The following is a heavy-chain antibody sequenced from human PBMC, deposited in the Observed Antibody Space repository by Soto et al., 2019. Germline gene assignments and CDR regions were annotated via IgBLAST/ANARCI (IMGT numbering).Heavy chain of an antibody. CDR2: INAGNGNT. D-gene: IGHD6-13*01. Sequence: QVQLVQSGAEVKKPGASVKVSCKASGYTFTSYAMHWVRQAPGQRLEWMGWINAGNGNTKYSQKFQGRVTITRDTTASTAYVELSSLRSEDTAVYYCARSPRGSWYLFAYWGQGTLVTVSS. CDR3: ARSPRGSWYLFAY. J-gene: IGHJ4*02. CDR1: GYTFTSYA. V-gene: IGHV1-3*01.